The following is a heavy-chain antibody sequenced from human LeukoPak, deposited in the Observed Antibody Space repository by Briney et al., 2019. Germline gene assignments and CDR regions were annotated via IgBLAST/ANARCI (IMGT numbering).Heavy chain of an antibody. J-gene: IGHJ4*02. CDR1: GFTFSSYA. V-gene: IGHV3-64D*09. D-gene: IGHD2-15*01. CDR3: VKDPKAIVVVVTATFDY. CDR2: ISSNGGST. Sequence: GGSLRLSCSASGFTFSSYAMHWVRQAPGKGLEYVSAISSNGGSTYYADSVKGRFTISRDNSKNTLYLQMSSLRTEDTAVYYCVKDPKAIVVVVTATFDYWGQGTLVTVSS.